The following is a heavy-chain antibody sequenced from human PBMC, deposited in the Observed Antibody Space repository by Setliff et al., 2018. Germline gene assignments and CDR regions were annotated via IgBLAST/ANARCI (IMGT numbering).Heavy chain of an antibody. D-gene: IGHD3-10*01. CDR2: ISSSSSTI. CDR3: ASPQVYGSGSYFDAFDI. CDR1: GFTFSSYS. J-gene: IGHJ3*02. Sequence: LRLSCAASGFTFSSYSMNWVRQAPGKGLEWVSYISSSSSTIYYADSVKGRFTISRDNAKNSLYRQMNSLRAEDTAVYYCASPQVYGSGSYFDAFDIWGQGTMVTVSS. V-gene: IGHV3-48*01.